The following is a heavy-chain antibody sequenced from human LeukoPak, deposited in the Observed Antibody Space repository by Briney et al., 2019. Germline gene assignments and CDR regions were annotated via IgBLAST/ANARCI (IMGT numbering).Heavy chain of an antibody. CDR3: ARTSRGSSGWYVY. J-gene: IGHJ4*02. CDR1: GFTFSSYG. Sequence: GGSLRLSCAASGFTFSSYGMHWVRQAPGKGLEWVSGINWNGGSTGYADSVKGRFTISRDNAKNSLYLQMNSLRAEDTALYHCARTSRGSSGWYVYWGQGTLVTVSS. V-gene: IGHV3-20*01. D-gene: IGHD6-19*01. CDR2: INWNGGST.